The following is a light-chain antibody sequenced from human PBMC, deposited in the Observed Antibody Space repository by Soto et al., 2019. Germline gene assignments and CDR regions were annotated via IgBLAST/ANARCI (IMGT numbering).Light chain of an antibody. J-gene: IGLJ1*01. CDR1: SSDVGGYIY. CDR2: DVT. Sequence: QSALTQPASVSGSPGQSITISCTGTSSDVGGYIYVSWYQQHPGKAPKLMIYDVTSRPSGVSYRFSGSKSGNTASLTISGLQAEDEPDYYCCSSAGSYTYVFGTGTKVTVL. V-gene: IGLV2-14*01. CDR3: CSSAGSYTYV.